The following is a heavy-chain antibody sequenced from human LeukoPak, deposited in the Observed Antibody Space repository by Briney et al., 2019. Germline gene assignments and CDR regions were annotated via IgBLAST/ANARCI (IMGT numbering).Heavy chain of an antibody. Sequence: PGGSLRLSCAASGFTFDDYAMHWVRQAPGKGLEYVSAISSNGGSTYYANSVKGRFTISRDNSKNTLCLQMGSLRAEDMAVYYCARGVALRDAFDIWGQGTMVTVSS. J-gene: IGHJ3*02. CDR3: ARGVALRDAFDI. CDR2: ISSNGGST. D-gene: IGHD2-21*02. CDR1: GFTFDDYA. V-gene: IGHV3-64*01.